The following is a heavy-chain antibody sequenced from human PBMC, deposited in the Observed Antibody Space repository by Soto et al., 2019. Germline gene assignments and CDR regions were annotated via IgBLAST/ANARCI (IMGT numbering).Heavy chain of an antibody. CDR3: AGIPRLGSEHSLTFDK. D-gene: IGHD3-10*01. CDR2: IYSSGDT. Sequence: SETLSLTCSVSGGSIRGFYWSWVWQPPGQRLEGIAYIYSSGDTNYNPSLKTRLSISVDASKNQCSLRLTSVTAADTALYFCAGIPRLGSEHSLTFDKWGQGTMVTVSS. V-gene: IGHV4-59*01. CDR1: GGSIRGFY. J-gene: IGHJ3*02.